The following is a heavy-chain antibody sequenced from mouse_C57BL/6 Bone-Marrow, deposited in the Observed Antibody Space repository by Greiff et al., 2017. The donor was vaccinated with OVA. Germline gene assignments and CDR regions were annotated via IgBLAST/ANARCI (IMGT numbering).Heavy chain of an antibody. Sequence: EVKLVESGGGLVKPGGSLKLSCAASGFTFSDYGMHWVRQAPEKGLAWVASISSGSSTIYYADTVKGRFTISRDNAKNTLFLQMTSLGSEDTAMYYCAERGFAYWGQGTLVTVSA. CDR1: GFTFSDYG. CDR2: ISSGSSTI. V-gene: IGHV5-17*01. CDR3: AERGFAY. J-gene: IGHJ3*01.